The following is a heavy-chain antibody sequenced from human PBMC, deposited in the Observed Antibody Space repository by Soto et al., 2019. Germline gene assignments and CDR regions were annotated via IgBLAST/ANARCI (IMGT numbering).Heavy chain of an antibody. V-gene: IGHV3-64*01. CDR1: GFTFSDYP. CDR3: ARVLRGNYGFYFDY. D-gene: IGHD1-7*01. J-gene: IGHJ4*02. Sequence: EVQLVESGGGLVQPGGSLRLSCAASGFTFSDYPMHWVRQAPGKGLEYVSAISSNGGSTYYANSMKGRFTISRDNSKNTLYLQMGSLRAEDMAVYYCARVLRGNYGFYFDYWGQGTLVTVSS. CDR2: ISSNGGST.